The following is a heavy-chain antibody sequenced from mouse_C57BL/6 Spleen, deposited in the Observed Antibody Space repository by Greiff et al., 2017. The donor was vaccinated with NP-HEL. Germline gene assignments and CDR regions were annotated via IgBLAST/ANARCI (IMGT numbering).Heavy chain of an antibody. CDR3: ARRLTTVVATGYFDV. CDR1: GYSITSGYD. Sequence: EVQLQESGPGMVKPSQSLSLTCTVTGYSITSGYDWHWIRHFPGNKLEWMGYISYSGSTNYNPSLKSRISITHDTSKNHFFLKLNSVTTEDTATYYCARRLTTVVATGYFDVWGTGTTVTVSS. CDR2: ISYSGST. D-gene: IGHD1-1*01. V-gene: IGHV3-1*01. J-gene: IGHJ1*03.